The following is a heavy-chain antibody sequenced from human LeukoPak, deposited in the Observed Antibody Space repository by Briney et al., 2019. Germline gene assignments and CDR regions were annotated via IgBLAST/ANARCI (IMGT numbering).Heavy chain of an antibody. D-gene: IGHD5-12*01. J-gene: IGHJ5*02. CDR3: ARVRRNSGNKYFDP. CDR2: IYISGGT. CDR1: GGSISSGNYY. V-gene: IGHV4-61*02. Sequence: PSQTLSLTCTVSGGSISSGNYYWSWIRQPAGMGLGWIGRIYISGGTDYNPSLKSRLTISIDTSKNQFYLRLSSVTAADTAVYYCARVRRNSGNKYFDPWGRGTRVTVSS.